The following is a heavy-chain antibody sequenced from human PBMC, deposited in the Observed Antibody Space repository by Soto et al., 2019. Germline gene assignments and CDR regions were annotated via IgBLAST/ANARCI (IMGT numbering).Heavy chain of an antibody. CDR1: GFTFSSYG. V-gene: IGHV3-30*18. D-gene: IGHD3-16*01. CDR3: AKDRGRSFLVHFDY. Sequence: GGSLRLSCAASGFTFSSYGMHWVRQAPGKGLEWVAVISYDGSNKYYADSVKGRFTISRDNSKNTLYLQMNSLRAEDTAVYYCAKDRGRSFLVHFDYWGQGTLVTVSS. CDR2: ISYDGSNK. J-gene: IGHJ4*02.